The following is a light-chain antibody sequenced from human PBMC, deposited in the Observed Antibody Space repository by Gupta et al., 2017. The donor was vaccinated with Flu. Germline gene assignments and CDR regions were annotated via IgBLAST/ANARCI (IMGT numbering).Light chain of an antibody. CDR2: ENS. Sequence: KTVTISCTRSSGSSASNYVHWYQQRPGSAPNTLIFENSERPSGVPDRFSGSIDSSSTSAALTISGLQDEDESYYYWQSYGTNGVFGGGTKLTVL. J-gene: IGLJ2*01. CDR1: SGSSASNY. V-gene: IGLV6-57*03. CDR3: QSYGTNGV.